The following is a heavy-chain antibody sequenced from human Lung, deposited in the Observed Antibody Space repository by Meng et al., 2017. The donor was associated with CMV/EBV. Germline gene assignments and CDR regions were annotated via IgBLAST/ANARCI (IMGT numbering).Heavy chain of an antibody. CDR2: IHSSGST. V-gene: IGHV4-31*03. J-gene: IGHJ5*02. D-gene: IGHD3-10*01. CDR3: ARASYGSGSPLGESWFDP. Sequence: QGPVEESGPGLVTPSQTLSLTCTVSGGSISSGGYYWSWIRQHPGKGLEWIGYIHSSGSTYYNPSLRSRLTISVDTSKNQFSLKLSSVTAADTAVYYCARASYGSGSPLGESWFDPWGQGTLVTVSS. CDR1: GGSISSGGYY.